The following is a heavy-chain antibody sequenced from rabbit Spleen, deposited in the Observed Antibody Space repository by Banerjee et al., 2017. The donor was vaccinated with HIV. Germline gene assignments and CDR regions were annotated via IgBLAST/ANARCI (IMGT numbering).Heavy chain of an antibody. CDR3: ARDTSSSFSSYGMDL. Sequence: QEKLEESGGDMVKPGASLPLTCTASGFYFSTSYYICCVRQAPGKGLEWIACIDSGSSGFTYFATWAKGRFTCSKASSTTVTLQMTRLTAADTATYFCARDTSSSFSSYGMDLWGQGTLVTVS. D-gene: IGHD1-1*01. V-gene: IGHV1S45*01. CDR2: IDSGSSGFT. CDR1: GFYFSTSYY. J-gene: IGHJ6*01.